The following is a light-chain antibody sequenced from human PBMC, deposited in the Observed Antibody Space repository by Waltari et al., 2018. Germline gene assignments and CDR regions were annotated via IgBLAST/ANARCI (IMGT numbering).Light chain of an antibody. CDR2: NVS. Sequence: DVEMTQSPLSLPVTLGQTATITCRASQSILYTDGNTYLSWCQQRPGQSPSRLIYNVSNQDSGVPDTFSGSGSGTDFTLKISRVVADDVGVYYCMQGTYCPPDMFGQGTRLEIK. V-gene: IGKV2-30*01. CDR3: MQGTYCPPDM. J-gene: IGKJ5*01. CDR1: QSILYTDGNTY.